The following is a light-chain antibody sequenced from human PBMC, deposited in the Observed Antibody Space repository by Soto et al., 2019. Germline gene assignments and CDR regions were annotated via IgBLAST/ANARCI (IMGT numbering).Light chain of an antibody. CDR1: HIVDTS. CDR3: QQTHSIPPT. J-gene: IGKJ2*01. Sequence: DIQMTQSPSSLSASVGDRVTVTCRTSHIVDTSLNWYQQKSGKAPKLLIYAPSSVQSGVPARLSGSAPATFFTRTIQHLQPDDFATYFCQQTHSIPPTFGPGTKV. V-gene: IGKV1-39*01. CDR2: APS.